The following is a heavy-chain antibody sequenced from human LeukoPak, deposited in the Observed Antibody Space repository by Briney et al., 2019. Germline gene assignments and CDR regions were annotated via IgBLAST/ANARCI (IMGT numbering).Heavy chain of an antibody. J-gene: IGHJ5*02. V-gene: IGHV4-38-2*02. D-gene: IGHD2-15*01. CDR2: IYHSGGT. Sequence: PSETLPLTCTVSGDVISSGYYWSWIRQPPGKGLEWIGYIYHSGGTYYNPSLKSRVSISVDKSNNQFSLKVNSVTAADTAVYYCARSLSDQLLHNWFDPWGQGTLVTVSS. CDR1: GDVISSGYY. CDR3: ARSLSDQLLHNWFDP.